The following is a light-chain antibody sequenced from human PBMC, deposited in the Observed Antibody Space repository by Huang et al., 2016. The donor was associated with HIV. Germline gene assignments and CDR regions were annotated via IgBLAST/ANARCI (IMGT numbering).Light chain of an antibody. V-gene: IGKV3-20*01. Sequence: EIVLTQSPGTLSLSPGEGATLSCRASQSINNNYLAWFQQKPGQPPRLLIYVASSRATGVADRFTGSGSGTDFNLTISRLETEEFAMYFCQHYGTSPQTFGQGTKLEIK. CDR1: QSINNNY. CDR2: VAS. J-gene: IGKJ2*01. CDR3: QHYGTSPQT.